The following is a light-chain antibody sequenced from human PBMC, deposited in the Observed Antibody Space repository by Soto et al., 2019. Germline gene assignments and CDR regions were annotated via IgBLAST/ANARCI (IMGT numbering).Light chain of an antibody. V-gene: IGKV3-11*01. Sequence: EIVLTQSPATLSLSPGERATLSCRASQSVSNYLAWYQQKPGQAPRLLISDASNRATGIPARFSGSGSGTDFTLTISSLEPEDFAVYYCQHRSNWPKITFGQGTRLEIK. CDR1: QSVSNY. CDR2: DAS. CDR3: QHRSNWPKIT. J-gene: IGKJ5*01.